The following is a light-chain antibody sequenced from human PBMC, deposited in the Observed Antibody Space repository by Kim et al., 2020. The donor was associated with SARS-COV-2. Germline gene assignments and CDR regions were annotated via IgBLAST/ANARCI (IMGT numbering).Light chain of an antibody. CDR2: NVN. V-gene: IGLV2-14*03. Sequence: QSALTQPASVSGSPGQSITISCTGTSSDIGGYNFVSWFQQHPGRAPKLMISNVNKWPSGVSNRFSGSKSGNTASLTISGLQAEDEADYYCLSYTSSGASIFGGGTQLTVL. CDR3: LSYTSSGASI. CDR1: SSDIGGYNF. J-gene: IGLJ2*01.